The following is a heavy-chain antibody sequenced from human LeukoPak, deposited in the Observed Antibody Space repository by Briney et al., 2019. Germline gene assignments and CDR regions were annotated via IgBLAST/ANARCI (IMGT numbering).Heavy chain of an antibody. Sequence: PSETLSLTCTVSGYSISSGYYWGWIRQPPGKGLEWIGSIYHSGSTSYNPSLKSRVTISVDTSKHQFSLKLSSVTAADTAVYYCARNRYCSSTSCYTVYYMDVWGKGTTVTVSS. CDR2: IYHSGST. CDR1: GYSISSGYY. J-gene: IGHJ6*03. CDR3: ARNRYCSSTSCYTVYYMDV. V-gene: IGHV4-38-2*02. D-gene: IGHD2-2*02.